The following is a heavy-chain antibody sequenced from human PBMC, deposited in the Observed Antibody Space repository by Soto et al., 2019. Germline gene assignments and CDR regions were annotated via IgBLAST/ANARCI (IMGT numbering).Heavy chain of an antibody. CDR2: ISGSGGST. Sequence: EVQLLESGGGLVQPGGSLRLSCAASGFTFNSYAMSWVRQAPGKGLEWVSVISGSGGSTYYADSVKGRFTISRDNSKNPLYLQMNSLRAEDTAVYYCAKCSPRYSSGLKAYYFDYWGQGTLVTVSS. V-gene: IGHV3-23*01. CDR3: AKCSPRYSSGLKAYYFDY. J-gene: IGHJ4*02. D-gene: IGHD6-19*01. CDR1: GFTFNSYA.